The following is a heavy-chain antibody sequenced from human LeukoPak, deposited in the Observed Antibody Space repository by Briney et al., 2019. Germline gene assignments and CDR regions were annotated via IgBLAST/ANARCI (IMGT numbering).Heavy chain of an antibody. V-gene: IGHV4-34*01. Sequence: SETLSLTCTVSGGPINSYYWSWIRQPPGKGLEWIGEINHSGSTNYIPSLKSRVTISVDTSKNQFSLKLSSVTAADTSVYYCARGVARHWYFDLWGRGTLVTVSS. CDR1: GGPINSYY. J-gene: IGHJ2*01. CDR2: INHSGST. CDR3: ARGVARHWYFDL.